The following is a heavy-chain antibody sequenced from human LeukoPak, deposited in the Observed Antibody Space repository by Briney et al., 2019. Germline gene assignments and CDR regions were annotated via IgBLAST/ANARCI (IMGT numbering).Heavy chain of an antibody. V-gene: IGHV3-66*01. CDR1: GFTVRNTY. Sequence: GGSLRLSCAASGFTVRNTYMNWVRQAPGKGLEWVSVIYSGGGTYYADSVKGRFTISRDNSKNTLYLQMNSLRAEDAAVYYCVRDDRRYGDYGYFDYWGQGTLVTVSS. J-gene: IGHJ4*02. CDR3: VRDDRRYGDYGYFDY. CDR2: IYSGGGT. D-gene: IGHD4-17*01.